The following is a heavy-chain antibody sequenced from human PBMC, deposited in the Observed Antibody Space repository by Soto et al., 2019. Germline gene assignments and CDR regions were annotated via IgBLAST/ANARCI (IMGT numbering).Heavy chain of an antibody. Sequence: SETLSLTCTVSGGSISSSSYYWGWIRQPPGKGLEWIGSIYYSGSTYYNPSLKSRVTISVDTSKNQFSLKLSSVTAADTAVYYCALKVDEYHRYGSGSYVNYYYYGMDVWGQGTTVTVSS. V-gene: IGHV4-39*01. CDR3: ALKVDEYHRYGSGSYVNYYYYGMDV. J-gene: IGHJ6*02. D-gene: IGHD3-10*01. CDR1: GGSISSSSYY. CDR2: IYYSGST.